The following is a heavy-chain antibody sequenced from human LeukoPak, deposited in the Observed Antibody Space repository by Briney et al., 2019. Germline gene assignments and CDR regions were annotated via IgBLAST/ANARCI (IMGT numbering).Heavy chain of an antibody. V-gene: IGHV3-48*04. Sequence: GGSLRLSCAASGFTFSSYSMNWVRQAPGKGLEWVSYISSSSSTIYYADSVKGRFTISRDNAKNSLYLQINSLRAEDTAVYYCARDPSAWNYLEPFDYWGQGTLVTVSS. CDR1: GFTFSSYS. CDR2: ISSSSSTI. CDR3: ARDPSAWNYLEPFDY. D-gene: IGHD1-7*01. J-gene: IGHJ4*02.